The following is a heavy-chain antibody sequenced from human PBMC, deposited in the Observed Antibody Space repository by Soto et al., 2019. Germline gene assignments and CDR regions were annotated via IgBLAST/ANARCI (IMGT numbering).Heavy chain of an antibody. CDR3: AREVVPEIPFDF. CDR1: GVLLTNYD. V-gene: IGHV3-30*04. D-gene: IGHD2-2*02. Sequence: GGSLRHSCAGSGVLLTNYDMHWFRQAPGKGLEWLAVFSPDGSKIFYADSVKGRFTISRDISKNTLYLQMNNLRPEDTAVYFCAREVVPEIPFDFSG. J-gene: IGHJ4*01. CDR2: FSPDGSKI.